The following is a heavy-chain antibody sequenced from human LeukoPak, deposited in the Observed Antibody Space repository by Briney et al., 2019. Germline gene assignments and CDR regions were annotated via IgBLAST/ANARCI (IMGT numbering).Heavy chain of an antibody. CDR2: IYYSGST. D-gene: IGHD3-10*01. J-gene: IGHJ4*02. CDR1: GGSISSSSYS. CDR3: ARLEYYYQHRFDY. Sequence: SETLSLTCTVSGGSISSSSYSWGWIRQPPGKGLEWIGRIYYSGSTYYNPSLKSRVTISVDTSKNQFSLKLSSVTAADTAVYYCARLEYYYQHRFDYWGQGTLVTVSS. V-gene: IGHV4-39*01.